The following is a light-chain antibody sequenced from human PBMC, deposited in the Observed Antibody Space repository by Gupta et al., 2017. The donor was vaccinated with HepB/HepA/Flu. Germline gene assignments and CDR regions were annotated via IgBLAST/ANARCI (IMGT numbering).Light chain of an antibody. V-gene: IGKV1D-16*01. CDR1: QGISRW. Sequence: DIKMTQSPSSLSASVGDRVTITCRASQGISRWLAWYQQKPEKAPKHLIYAASKVKSGVPSRFSGSGSGTDFTLTISSLQPEDFANYYCQHKSSSPGTFGQGTKLEIK. CDR2: AAS. CDR3: QHKSSSPGT. J-gene: IGKJ2*01.